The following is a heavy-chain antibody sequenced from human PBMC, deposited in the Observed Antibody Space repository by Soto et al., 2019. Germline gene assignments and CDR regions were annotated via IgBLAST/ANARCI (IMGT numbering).Heavy chain of an antibody. CDR2: VHDSWGS. CDR1: GGSISSYY. CDR3: ARVTGRYYYGMDV. V-gene: IGHV4-59*12. J-gene: IGHJ6*02. Sequence: PSETLSLTCTVSGGSISSYYWSWIRQPPGKGLEWIGYVHDSWGSHYNPSLKSRVTMSVDTSKNQFSLKLSSVTAADTAVYYCARVTGRYYYGMDVWGQGTTVTVSS.